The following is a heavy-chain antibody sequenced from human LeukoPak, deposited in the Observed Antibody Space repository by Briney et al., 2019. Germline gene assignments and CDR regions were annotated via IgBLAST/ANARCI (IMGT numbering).Heavy chain of an antibody. CDR2: ISVDGGVT. CDR1: GFTLWNYW. V-gene: IGHV3-74*01. J-gene: IGHJ4*01. Sequence: GGSLRLSCTASGFTLWNYWMRWVRQAPGKRLVWVSRISVDGGVTNYADSVQGRFTISRDNAKNILYLQINSLRSEDKAVYYCARYSSSSGGASYYLDYWGHGTLVTVSS. CDR3: ARYSSSSGGASYYLDY. D-gene: IGHD6-6*01.